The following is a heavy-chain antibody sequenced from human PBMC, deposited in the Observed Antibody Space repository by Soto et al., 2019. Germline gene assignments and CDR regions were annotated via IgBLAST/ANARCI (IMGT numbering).Heavy chain of an antibody. D-gene: IGHD4-17*01. J-gene: IGHJ3*02. CDR3: AALSTVPSWSFLNI. CDR1: GGSMTSSY. Sequence: QVHLQQSGPGLVKPSETLSLTCTVSGGSMTSSYWSWIRQSPGKGLEWNVYIFYCGGTDYNPSLKSRATISIYGSKDRSSRRLTSVTAADPAVYYCAALSTVPSWSFLNIWGQGTMVTVSS. CDR2: IFYCGGT. V-gene: IGHV4-59*08.